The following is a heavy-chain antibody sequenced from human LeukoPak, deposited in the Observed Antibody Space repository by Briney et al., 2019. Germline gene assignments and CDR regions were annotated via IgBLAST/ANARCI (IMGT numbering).Heavy chain of an antibody. V-gene: IGHV4-39*07. Sequence: SETLSLTCSVSGGSISSSGYYWGWIRQPPGKGLEWIGSVYYSGTTYYNPSLKSRVTISVDTSKNQFSLRLSSVTAADTAVYYCAREYSSSRCDYWGQGTLVSVSS. CDR3: AREYSSSRCDY. CDR1: GGSISSSGYY. J-gene: IGHJ4*02. D-gene: IGHD2-2*01. CDR2: VYYSGTT.